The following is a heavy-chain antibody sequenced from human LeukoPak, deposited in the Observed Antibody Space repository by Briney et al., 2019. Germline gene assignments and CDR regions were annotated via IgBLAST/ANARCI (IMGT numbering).Heavy chain of an antibody. J-gene: IGHJ3*02. D-gene: IGHD2/OR15-2a*01. CDR1: GFILSDYY. CDR3: ARDNRRWTDAFDI. Sequence: PGGSLRLSCAASGFILSDYYMSWIRQAPGKGLEWVSYISSSGSTIYYADSVKGRFTMSRDNAKNSLYLQMNSLRAEDTAVYYCARDNRRWTDAFDIWGQGTMVTVSS. V-gene: IGHV3-11*04. CDR2: ISSSGSTI.